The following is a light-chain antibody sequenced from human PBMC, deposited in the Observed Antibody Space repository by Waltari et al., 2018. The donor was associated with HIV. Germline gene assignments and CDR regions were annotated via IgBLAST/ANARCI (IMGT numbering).Light chain of an antibody. CDR3: QSYDTSLTGWI. J-gene: IGLJ2*01. V-gene: IGLV1-40*01. Sequence: SVLTQPPSVSGAPGQTVTLSCTGSGSNIGAGYDVHWYQQFPGTAPRLLIYSDNNRPSGVPDRFSGSKSGTSASLAISGLRAEDEADYYCQSYDTSLTGWIFGGGTKLTV. CDR2: SDN. CDR1: GSNIGAGYD.